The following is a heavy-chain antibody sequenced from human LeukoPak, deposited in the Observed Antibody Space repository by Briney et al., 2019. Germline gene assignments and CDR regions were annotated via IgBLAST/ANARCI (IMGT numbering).Heavy chain of an antibody. V-gene: IGHV3-7*01. CDR3: ARDPPTDAFDI. CDR2: IKQDGSEK. Sequence: GGSLRLTCAASELTFSSYWMSWVRQAPVKGLEWVANIKQDGSEKYYVDCVKGRFTISRDNAKNSLYLQMNSLRAEDTAVYYCARDPPTDAFDIWGQGTMVTVSS. J-gene: IGHJ3*02. CDR1: ELTFSSYW.